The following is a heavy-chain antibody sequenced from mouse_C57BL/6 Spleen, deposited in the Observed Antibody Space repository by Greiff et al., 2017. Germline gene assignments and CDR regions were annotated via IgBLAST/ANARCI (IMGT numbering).Heavy chain of an antibody. CDR2: IYPGDGDT. CDR1: GYAFSSSW. J-gene: IGHJ4*01. CDR3: ARGGIYYGYPYAMDY. D-gene: IGHD2-2*01. Sequence: VKLMESGPELVKPGASVKISCKASGYAFSSSWMNWVKQRPGKGLEWIGRIYPGDGDTNYNGKFKGKATLTADKSSSTAYMQLSSLTSEDSAVYFCARGGIYYGYPYAMDYWGQGTSVTVSS. V-gene: IGHV1-82*01.